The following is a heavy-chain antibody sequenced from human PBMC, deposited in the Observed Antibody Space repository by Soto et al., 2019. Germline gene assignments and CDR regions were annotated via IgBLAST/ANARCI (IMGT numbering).Heavy chain of an antibody. CDR3: TRDQGGSYDSWFDP. D-gene: IGHD1-26*01. V-gene: IGHV3-21*01. J-gene: IGHJ5*02. CDR2: ISSGGDYT. Sequence: EVQVVESGGGLVQPGGSLRLSCSFTFSRYSMNWVRQAPGKGLEWVASISSGGDYTKYADSVKGRFTISRDIAKNSVSLQMNSLRVDDTAIYFCTRDQGGSYDSWFDPWGQGTLVTVSS. CDR1: FTFSRYS.